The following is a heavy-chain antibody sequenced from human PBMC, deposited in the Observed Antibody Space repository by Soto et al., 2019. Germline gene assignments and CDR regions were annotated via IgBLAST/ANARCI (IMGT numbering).Heavy chain of an antibody. CDR1: GGSISSSRSY. J-gene: IGHJ4*02. V-gene: IGHV4-39*01. Sequence: PSETLSLTCTVSGGSISSSRSYWGWIRQPPGKGLECIGSIYYSGSTYYSPSLKSRVTISVDTSKNQFSLKLSSVTAADTAVYYCARRYGPGFDYWGQGTLVT. CDR2: IYYSGST. CDR3: ARRYGPGFDY. D-gene: IGHD4-17*01.